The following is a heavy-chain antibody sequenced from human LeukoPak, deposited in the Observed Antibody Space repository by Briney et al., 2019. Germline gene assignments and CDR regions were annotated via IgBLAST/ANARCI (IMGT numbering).Heavy chain of an antibody. Sequence: GGSLRLSCAASGFTFSSYAMSWVRQAPGKGLEWVSAISGSGGSTYYADSVKGRFTISRDNSKNTLYLQVNSLRAEDTAVYYCVKYLERGSGSYYNNWFDPWGQGTLVTVYS. CDR3: VKYLERGSGSYYNNWFDP. J-gene: IGHJ5*02. V-gene: IGHV3-23*01. D-gene: IGHD3-10*01. CDR1: GFTFSSYA. CDR2: ISGSGGST.